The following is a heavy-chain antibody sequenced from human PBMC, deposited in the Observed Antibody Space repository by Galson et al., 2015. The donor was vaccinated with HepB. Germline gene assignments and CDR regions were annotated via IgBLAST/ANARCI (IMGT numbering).Heavy chain of an antibody. Sequence: SLRLSCAASGFTFSSYGMHWVRQAPGKGLEWVAVIWYDGSNKYYADSVKGRFTISRDNSKNTLYLQMSSLRAEDTAVYYCARDGATPLYFDYWGQGTLVTVSS. CDR3: ARDGATPLYFDY. J-gene: IGHJ4*02. D-gene: IGHD5-12*01. V-gene: IGHV3-33*01. CDR1: GFTFSSYG. CDR2: IWYDGSNK.